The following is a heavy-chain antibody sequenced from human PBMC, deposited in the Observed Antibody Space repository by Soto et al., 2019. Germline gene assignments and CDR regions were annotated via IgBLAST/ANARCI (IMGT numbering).Heavy chain of an antibody. Sequence: PGGSLRLSCAASGFTFSSYWMHWVRQAPGEGLLWVSRISPDGGTTNYAGSVKGRFTISRDNAENTLYLQMNSLGAEDTAVYYCARAVAYNYGNFNYWGQGA. CDR3: ARAVAYNYGNFNY. D-gene: IGHD5-18*01. CDR1: GFTFSSYW. CDR2: ISPDGGTT. V-gene: IGHV3-74*01. J-gene: IGHJ4*02.